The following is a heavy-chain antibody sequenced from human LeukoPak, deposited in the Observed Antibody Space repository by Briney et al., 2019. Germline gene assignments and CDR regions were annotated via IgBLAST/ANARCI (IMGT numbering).Heavy chain of an antibody. CDR1: GFTFDDYA. CDR3: ARGYSNYGYVFDI. V-gene: IGHV3-9*01. J-gene: IGHJ3*02. D-gene: IGHD4-11*01. CDR2: ISWNSGSI. Sequence: GGSLRLSCAASGFTFDDYAKHWVRQAPGKGLEWVSGISWNSGSIGYADSLKGRFTISRDNAKNSLYLQMNSLRAEDTAVYYCARGYSNYGYVFDIWGQGTMVTVSS.